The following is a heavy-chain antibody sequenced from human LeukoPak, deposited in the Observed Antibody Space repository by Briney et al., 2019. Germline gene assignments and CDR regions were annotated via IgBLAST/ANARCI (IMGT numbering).Heavy chain of an antibody. CDR3: ARVGKYSSSYTFDY. V-gene: IGHV4-38-2*01. Sequence: SETLSLTCAVSGYSISSGYYYCCIRQPPGGGLEGIGSNYHSSSTYYNPSLKSRVTISLDTSKKQFSLKLSSVTAADTAVYYCARVGKYSSSYTFDYWGQGTLVTVSS. D-gene: IGHD6-6*01. CDR1: GYSISSGYY. CDR2: NYHSSST. J-gene: IGHJ4*02.